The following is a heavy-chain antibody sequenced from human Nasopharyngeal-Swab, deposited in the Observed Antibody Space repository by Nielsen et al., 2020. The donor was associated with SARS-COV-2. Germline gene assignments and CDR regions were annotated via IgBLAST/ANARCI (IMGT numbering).Heavy chain of an antibody. V-gene: IGHV5-51*01. J-gene: IGHJ5*02. CDR1: GYWFPVFW. Sequence: GESLKISCQASGYWFPVFWIGWVRQMPGKGLEWMGNIYPHDSDTRYSPSFQGQVTISVDKSIATAYLQWSSLKASDSGIYYCALSSSSSGAYFAWGQGTLVTVSS. CDR2: IYPHDSDT. CDR3: ALSSSSSGAYFA. D-gene: IGHD2/OR15-2a*01.